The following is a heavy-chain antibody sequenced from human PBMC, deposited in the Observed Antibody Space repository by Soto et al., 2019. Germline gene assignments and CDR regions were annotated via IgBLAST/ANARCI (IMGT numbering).Heavy chain of an antibody. CDR1: GGSFSYYY. Sequence: QVQLQQWGAGLLKPSETLSLTCAVYGGSFSYYYWSWIRQPPGKGLEWIGEINHSGSTNYNPSLKTRVTISVDTSKNQFSLKLSSVTAADTAVYYCARGLLRYCCGDCSRAFDVWGQGTMVTVSS. J-gene: IGHJ3*01. V-gene: IGHV4-34*01. D-gene: IGHD2-21*02. CDR3: ARGLLRYCCGDCSRAFDV. CDR2: INHSGST.